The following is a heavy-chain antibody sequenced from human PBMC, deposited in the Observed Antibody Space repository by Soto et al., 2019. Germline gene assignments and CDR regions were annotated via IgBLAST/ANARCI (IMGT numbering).Heavy chain of an antibody. J-gene: IGHJ3*01. Sequence: QVQLVQSGAEVKKPGASVKVSCKASGYTFTSSGMSWVRQAPGQGLEWMGWISAQTGSSEYAQRFQGEVTMTTDRSTSTAYMELRSLISDDTAVYYCARAFFYQGSDSRGYSFDAFDFWGPGTLVTVSS. CDR3: ARAFFYQGSDSRGYSFDAFDF. V-gene: IGHV1-18*01. CDR2: ISAQTGSS. CDR1: GYTFTSSG. D-gene: IGHD3-22*01.